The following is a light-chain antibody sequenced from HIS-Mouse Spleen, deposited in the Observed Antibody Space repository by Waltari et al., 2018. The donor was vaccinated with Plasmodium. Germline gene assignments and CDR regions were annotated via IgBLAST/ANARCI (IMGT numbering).Light chain of an antibody. CDR1: QRVLYSSNNKNY. CDR3: QQYYSTPWT. J-gene: IGKJ1*01. Sequence: DIVMTQSPDSLAVSLGERATINCKSSQRVLYSSNNKNYLAWYQQKPGHPPKLLIYWASTRESGVPDRFSGSGSGTDFTLTISSLQAEDVAVYYCQQYYSTPWTFGQGTKVEIK. CDR2: WAS. V-gene: IGKV4-1*01.